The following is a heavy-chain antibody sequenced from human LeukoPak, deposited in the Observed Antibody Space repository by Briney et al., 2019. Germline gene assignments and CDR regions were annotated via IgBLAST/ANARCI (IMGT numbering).Heavy chain of an antibody. D-gene: IGHD3-22*01. Sequence: PSETLSLTCTVSGGSISSGDYYWSWIRQPPGKGLEWIGYIYYSGSTYYNPSLKSRVTISVDTSKNQFSLKLSSVTAADTAVYYCARDGDDSSGYSLDYWGQGTLVTVSS. CDR2: IYYSGST. J-gene: IGHJ4*02. CDR3: ARDGDDSSGYSLDY. V-gene: IGHV4-30-4*01. CDR1: GGSISSGDYY.